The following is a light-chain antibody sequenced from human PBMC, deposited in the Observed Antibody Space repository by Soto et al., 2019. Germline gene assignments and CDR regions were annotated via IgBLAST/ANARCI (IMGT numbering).Light chain of an antibody. CDR2: EVS. V-gene: IGLV2-14*01. CDR1: SSDIGTYMY. CDR3: SSTTAITTVV. Sequence: QSVLTQPASVSGSPGPSITISCTGTSSDIGTYMYGPWFQHHPGKAPKLIIFEVSRRTSGSSGRVSGFKSANTAYLTISGVRPDDEADYHCSSTTAITTVVFGGGTKVTVL. J-gene: IGLJ2*01.